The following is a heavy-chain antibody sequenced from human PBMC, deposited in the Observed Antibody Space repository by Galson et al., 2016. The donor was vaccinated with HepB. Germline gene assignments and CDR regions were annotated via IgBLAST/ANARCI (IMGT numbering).Heavy chain of an antibody. D-gene: IGHD2/OR15-2a*01. V-gene: IGHV4-4*02. CDR2: ILHSGRV. J-gene: IGHJ4*02. CDR1: GASITSDDW. CDR3: ARQYWGGPSDY. Sequence: QVQLQESGPGLVKPSETLSLTCTVSGASITSDDWWSWVRQPPGRGLEWIGQILHSGRVNYTPSLGSRVTISVDSATNTFAARLTAWPAGDPARYYCARQYWGGPSDYWGQGTLVTGSS.